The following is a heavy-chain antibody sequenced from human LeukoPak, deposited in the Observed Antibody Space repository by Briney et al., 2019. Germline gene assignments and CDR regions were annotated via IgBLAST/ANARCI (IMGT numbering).Heavy chain of an antibody. V-gene: IGHV1-46*01. CDR3: AREGALYDSSGLLDY. CDR2: INPSGSST. J-gene: IGHJ4*02. CDR1: GYSFTSHY. Sequence: ASVKVSCKASGYSFTSHYMHWVRQAPGQGLEWMGLINPSGSSTLYAQKFQGRVTMTRDMSTTTDYMELSSLRSEDTAVYYCAREGALYDSSGLLDYWGQGTLVTVSS. D-gene: IGHD3-22*01.